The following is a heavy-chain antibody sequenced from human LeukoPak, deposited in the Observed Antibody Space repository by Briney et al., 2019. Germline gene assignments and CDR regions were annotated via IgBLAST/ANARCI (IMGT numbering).Heavy chain of an antibody. Sequence: GGSLRLSCVASGFTFSSFEMNWVRQAPGKGLEWVSYISSSGTTISYADSVRGRFTISRDNANNSLYLQMNSLRVEDTAFYHCASYGSANLWGQGTLVTVSS. J-gene: IGHJ5*02. V-gene: IGHV3-48*03. D-gene: IGHD3-10*01. CDR3: ASYGSANL. CDR2: ISSSGTTI. CDR1: GFTFSSFE.